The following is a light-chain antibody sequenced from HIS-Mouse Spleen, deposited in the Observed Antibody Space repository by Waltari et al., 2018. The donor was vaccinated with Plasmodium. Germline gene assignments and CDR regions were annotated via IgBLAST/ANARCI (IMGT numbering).Light chain of an antibody. CDR1: ALPNNY. Sequence: SYELTQPPSVSVSPGQKARITCSGAALPNNYAYWYQQKSGQAPVLVIYEDSKRPSGIPERFSGSSSGTMATLTISGAQVEDEADYYCYSTDSSGNHRVFGGGTKLTVL. J-gene: IGLJ3*02. V-gene: IGLV3-10*01. CDR2: EDS. CDR3: YSTDSSGNHRV.